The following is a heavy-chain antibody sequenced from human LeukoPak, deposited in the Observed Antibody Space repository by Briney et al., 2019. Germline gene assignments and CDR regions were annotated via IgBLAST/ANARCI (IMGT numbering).Heavy chain of an antibody. D-gene: IGHD1-26*01. CDR1: GGSISSGSYY. CDR2: IYTSGST. CDR3: ARLGFGGSYYIDY. J-gene: IGHJ4*02. Sequence: SETLSLTCTVSGGSISSGSYYWSWLRQPAGKGLEWIGRIYTSGSTNYNPSLKSRVTISVDTSKNQFSLKLSSVTAADTAVYYCARLGFGGSYYIDYWGQGTLVTVSS. V-gene: IGHV4-61*02.